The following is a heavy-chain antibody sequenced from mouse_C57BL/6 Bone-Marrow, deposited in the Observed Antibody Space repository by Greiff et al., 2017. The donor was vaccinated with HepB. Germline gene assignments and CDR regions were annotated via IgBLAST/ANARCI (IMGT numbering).Heavy chain of an antibody. CDR2: IDPETGGT. CDR1: GYTFTDYE. CDR3: TRLDDYFYFDY. J-gene: IGHJ2*01. Sequence: QVQLQQSGAELVRPGASVTLSCKASGYTFTDYEMHWVKQTPVHGLEWIGAIDPETGGTAYNQKFKGKAILTADKSSSTAYMELRSLTSEDSAVYYCTRLDDYFYFDYWGQGTTLTVSS. D-gene: IGHD2-4*01. V-gene: IGHV1-15*01.